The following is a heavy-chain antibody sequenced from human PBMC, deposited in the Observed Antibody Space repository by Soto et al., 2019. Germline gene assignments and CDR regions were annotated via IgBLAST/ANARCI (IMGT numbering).Heavy chain of an antibody. Sequence: PGESLKISCQGSGYTFTDYWIGWVRQMPGKGLELMGRIDPSDSYTIYSPSFQGHVTISVDKSISTAYLQWSSLKASDTAMYYCAIPGAESWTSSWAAYGMDVWGQGTTVNVSS. D-gene: IGHD6-13*01. V-gene: IGHV5-10-1*01. CDR2: IDPSDSYT. CDR1: GYTFTDYW. CDR3: AIPGAESWTSSWAAYGMDV. J-gene: IGHJ6*02.